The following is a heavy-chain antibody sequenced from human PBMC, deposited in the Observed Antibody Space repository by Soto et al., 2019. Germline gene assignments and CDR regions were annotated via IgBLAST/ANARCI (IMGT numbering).Heavy chain of an antibody. CDR3: AKMGREDFWSGYPNYYYYGMDV. CDR1: GFTFSSYG. Sequence: GGSLRLSCAASGFTFSSYGMHWVRQAPGKGLEWVAVISYDGSNKYYADSVKGRFTISRDNSKNTLYLQMNSLRAEDTAVYYCAKMGREDFWSGYPNYYYYGMDVWGQGTTVTVSS. D-gene: IGHD3-3*01. CDR2: ISYDGSNK. V-gene: IGHV3-30*18. J-gene: IGHJ6*02.